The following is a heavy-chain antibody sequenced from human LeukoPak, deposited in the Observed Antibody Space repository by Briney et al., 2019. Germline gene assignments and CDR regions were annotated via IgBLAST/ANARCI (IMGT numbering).Heavy chain of an antibody. Sequence: PGGSLRLSCAASGFTLSSYAMSWVRQAPGKGLEWVSAISGSGGSAYYADSVKGRFTISRDNSKNTLYLQMNSLRAEDTAVYYCAKGSGYSSGWPQSFDYWGQGTLVTVSS. V-gene: IGHV3-23*01. CDR1: GFTLSSYA. CDR2: ISGSGGSA. CDR3: AKGSGYSSGWPQSFDY. D-gene: IGHD6-19*01. J-gene: IGHJ4*02.